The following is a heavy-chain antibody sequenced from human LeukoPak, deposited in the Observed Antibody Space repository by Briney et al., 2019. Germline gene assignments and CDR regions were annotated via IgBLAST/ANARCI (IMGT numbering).Heavy chain of an antibody. Sequence: GASVKVSCKASGYTFTSYYLHWVRQAPGQGLEWMGWINPNSGGTNYARRFQGRVTMTRDTSISTAYMEMSRLGSDDTAVYYCARGSMIVVVIRDDAFDIWGQGTTVTVSS. CDR3: ARGSMIVVVIRDDAFDI. CDR2: INPNSGGT. J-gene: IGHJ3*02. CDR1: GYTFTSYY. V-gene: IGHV1-2*02. D-gene: IGHD3-22*01.